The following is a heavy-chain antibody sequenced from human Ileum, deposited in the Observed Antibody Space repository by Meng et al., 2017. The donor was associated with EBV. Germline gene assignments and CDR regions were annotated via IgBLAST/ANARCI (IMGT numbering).Heavy chain of an antibody. V-gene: IGHV4-30-4*01. J-gene: IGHJ5*02. CDR1: GGSVSSGNNY. Sequence: QAQLTWPGPGTVNPPQRLTLTCIVSGGSVSSGNNYWIWIRQPPGKGLEWIGYSYYSGRTYYNPSLESRVTMSVDTSKNQFSLNLNSVTAADTAVYYCARVNGDCFSTICYKGWFDPWGQGTLVTVSS. CDR3: ARVNGDCFSTICYKGWFDP. D-gene: IGHD2-2*02. CDR2: SYYSGRT.